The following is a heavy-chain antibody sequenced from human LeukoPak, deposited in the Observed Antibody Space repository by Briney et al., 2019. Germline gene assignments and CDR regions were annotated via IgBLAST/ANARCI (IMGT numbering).Heavy chain of an antibody. CDR3: ARDRSFLRFGGFDY. Sequence: PSETLSLTCTVSGGSISSYYWSWIRQPPGKGLEWIGYIYYSGSTNYNPSLKSRVTIPVDTSKNQFSLKLSSVTAADTAVYYCARDRSFLRFGGFDYWGQGTLVTVSS. V-gene: IGHV4-59*01. J-gene: IGHJ4*02. D-gene: IGHD3-10*01. CDR1: GGSISSYY. CDR2: IYYSGST.